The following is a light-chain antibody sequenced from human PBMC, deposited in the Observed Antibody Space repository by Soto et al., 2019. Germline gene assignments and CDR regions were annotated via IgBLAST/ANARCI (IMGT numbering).Light chain of an antibody. V-gene: IGLV2-14*02. J-gene: IGLJ1*01. CDR3: QSYDSSLSNSGCV. CDR1: SSDVGSYNL. CDR2: EGI. Sequence: QSVLTQPASVSGSPGQSITISCTGTSSDVGSYNLVSWYQQHPGKAPKLMIYEGIKRPSGVPDRFSGSKSGTSASLAITGLQAEDEADYYCQSYDSSLSNSGCVFGTGTKLTVL.